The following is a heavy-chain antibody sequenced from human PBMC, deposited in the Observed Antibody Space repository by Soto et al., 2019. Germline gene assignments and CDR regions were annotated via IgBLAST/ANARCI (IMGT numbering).Heavy chain of an antibody. D-gene: IGHD4-17*01. Sequence: PGGSLRLSCAASGFTVSNTYMSWVRQAPGKGLEWVSVIYSGGSTYYADSVKGRFIISRDNSKNTLYLQMNSLRAEDTAVYYCARHYGDYYYYGMDVWGQGTTVTVSS. V-gene: IGHV3-53*01. CDR3: ARHYGDYYYYGMDV. CDR2: IYSGGST. J-gene: IGHJ6*02. CDR1: GFTVSNTY.